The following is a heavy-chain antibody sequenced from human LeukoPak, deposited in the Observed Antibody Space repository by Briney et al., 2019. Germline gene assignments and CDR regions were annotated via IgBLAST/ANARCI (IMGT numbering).Heavy chain of an antibody. V-gene: IGHV3-21*01. Sequence: GGSLRLSCAASGFTFSSYTMNWVRQAPGKGLEWVSSISRSSSYIYYAHSVRGRFTISRDNAKNSLYLQMNSLRVEDTAVYYCARDGDYTTDWWFDPWGQGTLVTVSP. CDR2: ISRSSSYI. CDR3: ARDGDYTTDWWFDP. CDR1: GFTFSSYT. J-gene: IGHJ5*02. D-gene: IGHD4-11*01.